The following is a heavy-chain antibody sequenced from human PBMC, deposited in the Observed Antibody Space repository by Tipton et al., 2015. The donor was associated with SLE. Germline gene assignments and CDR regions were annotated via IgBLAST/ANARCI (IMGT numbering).Heavy chain of an antibody. CDR3: ARFRSSWSYFDY. J-gene: IGHJ4*02. CDR1: GGSLSSNY. D-gene: IGHD6-13*01. CDR2: IYFSGLT. Sequence: LRLSCTVSGGSLSSNYWSWIRQPPGKGLEWIGRIYFSGLTHYNPSLKSRLTMSLDTSQNQFSLKLTSVTAADTAVYFCARFRSSWSYFDYWGQGTLVTVSS. V-gene: IGHV4-4*07.